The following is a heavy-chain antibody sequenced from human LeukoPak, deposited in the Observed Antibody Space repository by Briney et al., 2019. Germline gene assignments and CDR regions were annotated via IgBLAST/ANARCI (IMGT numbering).Heavy chain of an antibody. CDR2: INHSGST. CDR3: ARARGYYYYYMDV. CDR1: GGSFSGYY. J-gene: IGHJ6*03. Sequence: SETLSLTCAVYGGSFSGYYWSWIRQPPGKGLEWIGEINHSGSTNYNPSLKSRVTISVDTCKNQFSLKLSSVTAADTAVFYCARARGYYYYYMDVWGKGTTVTVSS. V-gene: IGHV4-34*01.